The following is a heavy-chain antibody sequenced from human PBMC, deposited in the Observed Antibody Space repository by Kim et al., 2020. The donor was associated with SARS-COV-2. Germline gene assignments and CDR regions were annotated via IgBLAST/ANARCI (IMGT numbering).Heavy chain of an antibody. CDR2: IWYDGNDK. CDR3: ARVMRDSSSSTPDY. Sequence: LSLTCAASGFIFSKYGMHWVRQAPGQGLEWLAVIWYDGNDKYYADSVKGRLTVSRDDSKNTLYMELNSLRVEDTAVYYCARVMRDSSSSTPDYWGQGTLVTVSS. V-gene: IGHV3-33*01. CDR1: GFIFSKYG. J-gene: IGHJ4*02. D-gene: IGHD6-6*01.